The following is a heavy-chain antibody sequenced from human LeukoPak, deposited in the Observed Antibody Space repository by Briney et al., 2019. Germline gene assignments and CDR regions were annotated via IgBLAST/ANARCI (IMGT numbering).Heavy chain of an antibody. Sequence: GGSLRLSCAASGFTVSSNYMSWVRQAPGKGLEWVSVIYSGGSTYYADSVKGRFTISRDNSKNTLYHQMNSLRAEDTAVYYCARGPPYGGSSWNYYFDYWGQGTLVTVSS. D-gene: IGHD6-13*01. V-gene: IGHV3-53*01. CDR2: IYSGGST. CDR3: ARGPPYGGSSWNYYFDY. CDR1: GFTVSSNY. J-gene: IGHJ4*02.